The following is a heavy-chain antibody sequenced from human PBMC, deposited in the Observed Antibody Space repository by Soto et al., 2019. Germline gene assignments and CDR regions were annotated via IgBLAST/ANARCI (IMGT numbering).Heavy chain of an antibody. CDR2: ISGSGGST. CDR3: TAAYTYYYDSSGYFPSDY. V-gene: IGHV3-23*01. D-gene: IGHD3-22*01. Sequence: GGSLRLSCAASGFTFSSYAMSWVRQAPGKGLEWVSAISGSGGSTYYADSVKGRFTISRDNSKNTLYLQMNSLKTEDTAVYYCTAAYTYYYDSSGYFPSDYWGQGTLVTVPQ. CDR1: GFTFSSYA. J-gene: IGHJ4*02.